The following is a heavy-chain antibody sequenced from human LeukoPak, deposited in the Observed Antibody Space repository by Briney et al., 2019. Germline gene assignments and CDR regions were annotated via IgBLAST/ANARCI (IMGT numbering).Heavy chain of an antibody. Sequence: QAGGSLRLSCAASGFTFSNYAMSWVRQAPGKGLEWVSAISGSGGSTYYADSVKGRFTIPRDNSKNSLYLQMNSLRAEDTSLYYCARDSGTSFFESWGQGALVTVSS. CDR2: ISGSGGST. CDR1: GFTFSNYA. V-gene: IGHV3-23*01. J-gene: IGHJ4*02. CDR3: ARDSGTSFFES. D-gene: IGHD2-15*01.